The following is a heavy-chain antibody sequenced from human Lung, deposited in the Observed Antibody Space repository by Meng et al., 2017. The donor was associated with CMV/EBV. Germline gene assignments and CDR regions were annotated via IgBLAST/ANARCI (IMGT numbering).Heavy chain of an antibody. CDR2: IKSDGSSS. V-gene: IGHV3-74*01. D-gene: IGHD1-7*01. Sequence: GGSXRLXXVASGFTFSSYWMHWVRQAPGKGLVWVSRIKSDGSSSAYADSVRGRFTISRDNAKNTLYLQMNSLRADDTAVYYCARENYRQYYYYGMDVWGQGXTVTVSS. CDR3: ARENYRQYYYYGMDV. J-gene: IGHJ6*02. CDR1: GFTFSSYW.